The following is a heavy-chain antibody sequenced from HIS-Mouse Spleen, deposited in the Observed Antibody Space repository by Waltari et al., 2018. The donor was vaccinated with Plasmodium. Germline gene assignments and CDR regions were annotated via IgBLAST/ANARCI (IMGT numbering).Heavy chain of an antibody. CDR1: GGSFSGYY. J-gene: IGHJ4*02. CDR2: INHSGST. V-gene: IGHV4-34*01. Sequence: VQLQQWGAGLLKPSETLSIPCAAYGGSFSGYYCSWIRQPPGKGLEWIGEINHSGSTNYNPSLKSRVTISVDTSKNQFSLKLSSVTAADTAVYYCARRVSYYFDYWGQGTLVTVSS. CDR3: ARRVSYYFDY. D-gene: IGHD6-6*01.